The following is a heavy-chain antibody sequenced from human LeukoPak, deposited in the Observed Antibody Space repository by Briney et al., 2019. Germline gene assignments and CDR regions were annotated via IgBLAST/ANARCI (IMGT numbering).Heavy chain of an antibody. CDR1: GFTVSSKY. J-gene: IGHJ3*02. CDR2: MYSGGRT. CDR3: ASLIVATDLGVDAFDI. Sequence: GGSLRLSCVASGFTVSSKYMTWVRQFPGKGLEWVSVMYSGGRTFYADPVEGRFTISRDNSRNTLYLQMNSLRADDTAVYYCASLIVATDLGVDAFDIWGQGTMVSVSS. D-gene: IGHD3-22*01. V-gene: IGHV3-66*01.